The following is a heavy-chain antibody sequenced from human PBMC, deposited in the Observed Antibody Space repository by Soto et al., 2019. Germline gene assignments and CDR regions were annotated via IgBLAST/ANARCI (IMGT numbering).Heavy chain of an antibody. CDR1: GFTFSNYG. CDR2: TRHDGTNK. V-gene: IGHV3-33*01. Sequence: PGGSLRLSCATSGFTFSNYGIHWVRQAPGKGLEWVAVTRHDGTNKYYADSVKGRFTISRDNSKNTVHLQMNSLRGEDTAVYYCARDLSGPLDYWGQGTLVTVSS. CDR3: ARDLSGPLDY. J-gene: IGHJ4*02.